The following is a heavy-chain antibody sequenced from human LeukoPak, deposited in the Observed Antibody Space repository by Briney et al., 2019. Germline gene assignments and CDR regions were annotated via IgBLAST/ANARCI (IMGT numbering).Heavy chain of an antibody. CDR3: ARRYTLFSPIDY. Sequence: GESLKISCKGSGFRFTTYWIDWVRQMPGKGVEWMGSIYPGDSGARYSPSFQGQVTISDDKSINTAYLQWSSLKASDTAIYYCARRYTLFSPIDYWGQGTLVTVSS. CDR2: IYPGDSGA. CDR1: GFRFTTYW. D-gene: IGHD3-16*02. V-gene: IGHV5-51*01. J-gene: IGHJ4*02.